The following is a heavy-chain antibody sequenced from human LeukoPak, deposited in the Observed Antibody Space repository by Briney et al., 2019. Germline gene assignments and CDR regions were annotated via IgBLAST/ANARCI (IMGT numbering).Heavy chain of an antibody. V-gene: IGHV3-23*01. D-gene: IGHD6-19*01. CDR2: ISGSGGSA. CDR3: AKLDGSGWGYFDY. J-gene: IGHJ4*02. Sequence: PGGSLRLSCAASGFTFSSYAMSWVRQAPGKGLEWVSAISGSGGSAYYADSVKGRFTISRDNSKNTLYLQMNSLRAEDTAVYYCAKLDGSGWGYFDYWGQGTLVTVSS. CDR1: GFTFSSYA.